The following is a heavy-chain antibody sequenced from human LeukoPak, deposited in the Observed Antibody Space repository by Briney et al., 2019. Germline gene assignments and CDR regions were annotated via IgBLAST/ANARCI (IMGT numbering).Heavy chain of an antibody. D-gene: IGHD3-22*01. V-gene: IGHV1-2*02. CDR2: INPNSGGT. CDR1: GYTFTGYY. CDR3: ARDDKYYYDSSGYYRTPPGDY. Sequence: GASVKVSCNSSGYTFTGYYMHWVRQAPGQGIGLMGWINPNSGGTNYAQKFQGRVTMTRVTSISTAYMELSRLRSDDTAVYYCARDDKYYYDSSGYYRTPPGDYWGQGTLVTVSS. J-gene: IGHJ4*02.